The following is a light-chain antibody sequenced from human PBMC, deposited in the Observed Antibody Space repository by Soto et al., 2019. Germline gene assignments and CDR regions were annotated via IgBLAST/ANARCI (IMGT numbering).Light chain of an antibody. J-gene: IGKJ4*01. CDR2: DAS. CDR1: QSVSNY. Sequence: EIVLTQSPATLSLSPGERATLSCRASQSVSNYLAWYQQKPGQAPRLLIYDASNRATGIPARFSGSGSGTDFTLIISSLEPEDFALYYCQQRSSWPLTFGGGTKVEIK. CDR3: QQRSSWPLT. V-gene: IGKV3-11*01.